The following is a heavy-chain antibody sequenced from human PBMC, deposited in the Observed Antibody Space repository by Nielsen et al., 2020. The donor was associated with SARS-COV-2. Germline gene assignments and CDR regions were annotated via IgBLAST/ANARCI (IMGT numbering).Heavy chain of an antibody. CDR2: ISFDGLYK. J-gene: IGHJ4*02. D-gene: IGHD4-11*01. Sequence: GESLKISCAASGFAFRSFAIHWVRQAPGKGLEWVTVISFDGLYKQYSDSVKGRFTISRDNAGKSLYLQMNSLRAEDTAVYYCARDAAYSRFDYWGQGTLVTVSS. V-gene: IGHV3-30*04. CDR1: GFAFRSFA. CDR3: ARDAAYSRFDY.